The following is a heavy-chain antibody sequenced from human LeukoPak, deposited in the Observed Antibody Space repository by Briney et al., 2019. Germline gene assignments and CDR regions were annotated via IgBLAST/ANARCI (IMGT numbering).Heavy chain of an antibody. Sequence: TPSETLSLTCAVYGGSFSGYYWSWIRQPPGKGLEWIGEINHIGSTNYNPSLKSRVTISVDTSKNQFSLKLSSVTAADTAVYYCARGPIAYTPGYYFDYWGQGTLVTVSS. D-gene: IGHD3-16*01. J-gene: IGHJ4*02. CDR2: INHIGST. V-gene: IGHV4-34*01. CDR3: ARGPIAYTPGYYFDY. CDR1: GGSFSGYY.